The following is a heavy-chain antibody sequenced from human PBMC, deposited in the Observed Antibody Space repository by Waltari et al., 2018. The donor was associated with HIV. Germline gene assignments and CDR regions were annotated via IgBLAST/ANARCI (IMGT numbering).Heavy chain of an antibody. CDR2: VYYSGVT. D-gene: IGHD3-16*01. J-gene: IGHJ4*02. Sequence: QLHLQESGPGLVKPSETLSLTCVVSGDLVSSESYYWGWVRQPPGQGLEWIGSVYYSGVTHYSPSLQGRVSISVDTSKNQFSLKLNSVTAADTSMYYCARWGRRSLGFDFWGQGILVTVSP. CDR3: ARWGRRSLGFDF. V-gene: IGHV4-39*01. CDR1: GDLVSSESYY.